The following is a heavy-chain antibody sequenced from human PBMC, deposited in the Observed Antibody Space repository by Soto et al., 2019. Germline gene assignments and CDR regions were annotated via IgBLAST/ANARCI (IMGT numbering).Heavy chain of an antibody. CDR1: GDDIHVGGYY. V-gene: IGHV4-30-4*01. CDR2: IYYTGKT. Sequence: PPETLSLTCIVSGDDIHVGGYYWAWIRQRPGKGLEWMGYIYYTGKTYYNPSLESRPTMSVDRSKNQFSLRLTSVTAADTAVYFCGRDLTSNANCIDPWGQGTLVTVSS. CDR3: GRDLTSNANCIDP. D-gene: IGHD2-2*01. J-gene: IGHJ5*02.